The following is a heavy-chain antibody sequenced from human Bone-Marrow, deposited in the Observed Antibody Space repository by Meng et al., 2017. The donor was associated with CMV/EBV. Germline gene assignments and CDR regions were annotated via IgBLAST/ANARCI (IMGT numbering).Heavy chain of an antibody. Sequence: GESLKISCAASGFTFSSYVMAWVRQAPGKGLEWVSGINWSGTSTGYADSVKGRVTISRDNAKNSVFLQMTSLRAEDSALYFCARGGGSDFREFYQNWGQGTLVTVSS. CDR3: ARGGGSDFREFYQN. D-gene: IGHD2-21*02. CDR1: GFTFSSYV. J-gene: IGHJ1*01. CDR2: INWSGTST. V-gene: IGHV3-20*04.